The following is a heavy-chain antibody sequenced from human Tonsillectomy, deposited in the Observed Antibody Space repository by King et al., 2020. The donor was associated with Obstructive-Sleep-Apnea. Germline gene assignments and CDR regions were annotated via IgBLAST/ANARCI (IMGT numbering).Heavy chain of an antibody. CDR1: GGSINSYY. CDR3: ARHQFDGSGYYSFDY. Sequence: VQLQESGPGLVKPSETLSLTCTVSGGSINSYYWSWIRQPPGKGLEWIGYIYYSGSTNYNPSLTSLVTISVDTSKNQFSLNLGSVTAADTAVYYCARHQFDGSGYYSFDYWGQGTLVTVSS. V-gene: IGHV4-59*08. D-gene: IGHD3-22*01. CDR2: IYYSGST. J-gene: IGHJ4*02.